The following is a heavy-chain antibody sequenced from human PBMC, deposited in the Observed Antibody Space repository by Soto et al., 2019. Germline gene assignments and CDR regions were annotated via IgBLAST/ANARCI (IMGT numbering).Heavy chain of an antibody. CDR3: TLRYLVAY. J-gene: IGHJ1*01. Sequence: GGYLRLSCATSGFSLNSHWVTWVRQAPEKGLEWVANIKQDGSERYYVDSVKGRFTISKDSAKNSVYLEMNSLRAEDTAVYYCTLRYLVAYCGQGTLVT. CDR1: GFSLNSHW. CDR2: IKQDGSER. V-gene: IGHV3-7*01. D-gene: IGHD4-17*01.